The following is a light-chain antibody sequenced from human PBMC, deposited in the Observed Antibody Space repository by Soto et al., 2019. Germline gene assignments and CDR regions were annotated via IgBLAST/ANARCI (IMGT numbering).Light chain of an antibody. V-gene: IGLV2-23*01. CDR1: TSDIENYNL. CDR2: EGT. CDR3: SSYAGSSNVL. Sequence: QSALTQPASVSRSPGQSITISCTGTTSDIENYNLVSWFQHHPGKVPKLMIYEGTKRPSGVSSRFSATMSGNTASLTISGLQPEDEADYYCSSYAGSSNVLFGGGTKLTVL. J-gene: IGLJ2*01.